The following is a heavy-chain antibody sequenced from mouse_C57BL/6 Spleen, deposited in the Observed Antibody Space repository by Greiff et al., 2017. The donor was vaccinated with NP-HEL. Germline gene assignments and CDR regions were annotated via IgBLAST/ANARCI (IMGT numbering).Heavy chain of an antibody. CDR2: ISSGGSYT. CDR3: ARLDGDWYFDV. Sequence: EVMLVESGGDLVKPGGSLKLSCAASGFTFSSYGMSWVRQTPDKRLEWVATISSGGSYTYYPDSVKGRFTISRDNAKNTLYLQMSSLKSEDTAMYYCARLDGDWYFDVWAQGPRSPSPQ. V-gene: IGHV5-6*02. CDR1: GFTFSSYG. D-gene: IGHD2-3*01. J-gene: IGHJ1*03.